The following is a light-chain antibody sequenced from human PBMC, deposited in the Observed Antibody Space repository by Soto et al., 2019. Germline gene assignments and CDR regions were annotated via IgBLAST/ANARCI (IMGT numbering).Light chain of an antibody. CDR2: GAS. CDR3: QNYDSSPYT. Sequence: ETVLTQSPGTLSLSLGETATLSCRASQSVASNSLAWYQQKPGQAPRLLVYGASGRATDIPDRFSGRGSGTDFTLTINRLEPEDFAVYYCQNYDSSPYTFGQGTKLEIK. J-gene: IGKJ2*01. V-gene: IGKV3-20*01. CDR1: QSVASNS.